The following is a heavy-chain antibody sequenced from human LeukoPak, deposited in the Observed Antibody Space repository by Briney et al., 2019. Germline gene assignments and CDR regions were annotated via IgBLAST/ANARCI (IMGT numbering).Heavy chain of an antibody. CDR1: GGSISSYY. V-gene: IGHV4-59*01. CDR2: VYYSGST. CDR3: AREVEDIVVVPVVTAGNWFDP. Sequence: SETLSLTCTVSGGSISSYYWSWIRQPPGKGLEWIGYVYYSGSTHYNPSLKSRVTISVDTSKNQFSLKLSSVTAADTAVYYCAREVEDIVVVPVVTAGNWFDPWGQGTLVTVSS. J-gene: IGHJ5*02. D-gene: IGHD2-2*01.